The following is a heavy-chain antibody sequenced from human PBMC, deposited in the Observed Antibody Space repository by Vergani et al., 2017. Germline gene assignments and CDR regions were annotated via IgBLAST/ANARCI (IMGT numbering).Heavy chain of an antibody. J-gene: IGHJ6*02. V-gene: IGHV1-18*01. Sequence: QVQLVQSGVEVKKPGASVKVSCKASGYTFTSYGISWVRQAPGQGLEWMGWINTYNGNTNYEQKVQGRVTMTTDTSTRKAYMELRSLRSDDTAVYYCARYLRMTPFYGLDVWGQGTTVTVSS. D-gene: IGHD2-8*01. CDR1: GYTFTSYG. CDR3: ARYLRMTPFYGLDV. CDR2: INTYNGNT.